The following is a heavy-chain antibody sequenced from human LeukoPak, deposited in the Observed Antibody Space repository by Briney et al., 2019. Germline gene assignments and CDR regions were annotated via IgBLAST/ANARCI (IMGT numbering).Heavy chain of an antibody. CDR2: VYHSGST. J-gene: IGHJ4*02. CDR1: GGSISSTNW. D-gene: IGHD6-13*01. Sequence: NPSETLSLTFAVSGGSISSTNWWTWVRQPPGKGLEWIGEVYHSGSTNYSPSLRSRVTISLDKSKNQFSLKLNSMTAADTAVYYCARSTTGYSTSWINYWGQGILVTVSS. V-gene: IGHV4-4*02. CDR3: ARSTTGYSTSWINY.